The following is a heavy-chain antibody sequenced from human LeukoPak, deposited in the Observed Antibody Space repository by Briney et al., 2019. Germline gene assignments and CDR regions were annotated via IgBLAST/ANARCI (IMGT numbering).Heavy chain of an antibody. V-gene: IGHV4-30-4*01. J-gene: IGHJ5*02. CDR2: IDYSGGT. CDR3: ARALLYDILTGGGYHWFDP. D-gene: IGHD3-9*01. Sequence: PSETLSLTCTVSGGSISSDDYYWSWIRQPPGKGLEWIGNIDYSGGTFYNPSLKSRLTISVDTSKNQFSLKLSSVTAADTAVYYCARALLYDILTGGGYHWFDPWGQGTLVTVSS. CDR1: GGSISSDDYY.